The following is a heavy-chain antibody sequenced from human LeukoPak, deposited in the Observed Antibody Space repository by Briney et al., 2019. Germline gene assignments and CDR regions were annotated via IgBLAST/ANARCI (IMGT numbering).Heavy chain of an antibody. CDR1: GGSFSGYY. D-gene: IGHD3-3*01. Sequence: SETLSLTCAVYGGSFSGYYWSWIRQPPGKGLEWIGEINHSGSTNYNPSLKSRVTISVDTSKNQFSLKLSSVTAADTAVYYCARNFGVVSFDYWGQGTLVTVSS. CDR2: INHSGST. V-gene: IGHV4-34*01. CDR3: ARNFGVVSFDY. J-gene: IGHJ4*02.